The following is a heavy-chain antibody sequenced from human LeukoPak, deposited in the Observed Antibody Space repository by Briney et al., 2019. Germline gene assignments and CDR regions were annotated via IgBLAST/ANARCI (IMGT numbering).Heavy chain of an antibody. V-gene: IGHV2-5*01. CDR2: IYWNDDK. CDR1: GFSLSTSGVG. J-gene: IGHJ5*02. D-gene: IGHD2-2*01. Sequence: SGPTLVNPTQTLTLTCTFSGFSLSTSGVGVGWIRQPPGKALEWLALIYWNDDKRYSPSLKSRLTITKDTSKNQVVLTMTNMDPVDTATYYCARSPDIVVVPAANWFDPWGQGTLVTVSS. CDR3: ARSPDIVVVPAANWFDP.